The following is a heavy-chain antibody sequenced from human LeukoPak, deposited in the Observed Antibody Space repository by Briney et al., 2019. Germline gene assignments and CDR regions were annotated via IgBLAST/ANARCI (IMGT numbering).Heavy chain of an antibody. CDR2: INPNSGGT. Sequence: GASVKVSCKASGYTFTGYYMHWVRQAPGQGLEWMGRINPNSGGTNYAQKFQGRVTMTRDTSISTAYMELSRLRSDDTAVYYCARNPAADTDHYYYYYMDVWGKGTPVTVSS. D-gene: IGHD6-13*01. CDR3: ARNPAADTDHYYYYYMDV. J-gene: IGHJ6*03. CDR1: GYTFTGYY. V-gene: IGHV1-2*06.